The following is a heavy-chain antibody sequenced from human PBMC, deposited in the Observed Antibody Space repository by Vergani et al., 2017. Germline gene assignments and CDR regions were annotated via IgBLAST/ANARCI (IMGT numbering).Heavy chain of an antibody. Sequence: QVQLVQSGAEVKKPGSSVKVPCKASGGTFSSYAISWVRQAPGQGLEWMGGIIPIFGTANYAQKFQGRVTITADESTSTAYMELSSLRSEDTAVYYCARVCSGGSCYWDYYYGMDVWGQGTTVTVSS. CDR2: IIPIFGTA. CDR3: ARVCSGGSCYWDYYYGMDV. CDR1: GGTFSSYA. V-gene: IGHV1-69*12. J-gene: IGHJ6*02. D-gene: IGHD2-15*01.